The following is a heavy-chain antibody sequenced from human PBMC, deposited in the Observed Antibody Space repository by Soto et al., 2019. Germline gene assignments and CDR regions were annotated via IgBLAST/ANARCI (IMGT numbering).Heavy chain of an antibody. CDR1: GCTFSDYY. CDR2: ISSSGSTI. V-gene: IGHV3-11*01. D-gene: IGHD2-2*01. J-gene: IGHJ6*02. Sequence: GGSLRLSWASSGCTFSDYYMSWSRQAPGKRLEWVSYISSSGSTIYYADSVKGRFTISRDNAKNSLYLKMNSLRAEDTAVYYCAREGRYCSRTSGYRTYYYDGMDCRGQGTTVSVSS. CDR3: AREGRYCSRTSGYRTYYYDGMDC.